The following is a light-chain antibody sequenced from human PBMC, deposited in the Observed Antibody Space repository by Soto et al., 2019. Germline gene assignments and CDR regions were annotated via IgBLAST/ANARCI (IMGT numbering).Light chain of an antibody. V-gene: IGKV3-20*01. CDR1: QSVSSSY. CDR2: GAS. Sequence: EIVLTQSPGTLSLSPGERATLSCRASQSVSSSYLAWYQQKPGQAPRLPIYGASSRATGNPDRFSGSGSGTDFTLTISRLEPEDFAVYYCQQYGSSLYTFGQGTKLEIK. CDR3: QQYGSSLYT. J-gene: IGKJ2*01.